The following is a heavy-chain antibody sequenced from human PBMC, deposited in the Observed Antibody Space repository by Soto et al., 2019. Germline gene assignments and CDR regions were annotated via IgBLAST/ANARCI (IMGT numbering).Heavy chain of an antibody. D-gene: IGHD1-26*01. CDR3: ARRELWHYYYGMDV. Sequence: ESGGGLVQPGGSLRLSCAASGFTFSSYSMNWVHQAPGKGLEWVSYISSSSSTIYYADSVKGRFTISRDNAKNSLYLQMNSLRDEDTAVYYCARRELWHYYYGMDVWGQGTTVTVSS. V-gene: IGHV3-48*02. J-gene: IGHJ6*02. CDR2: ISSSSSTI. CDR1: GFTFSSYS.